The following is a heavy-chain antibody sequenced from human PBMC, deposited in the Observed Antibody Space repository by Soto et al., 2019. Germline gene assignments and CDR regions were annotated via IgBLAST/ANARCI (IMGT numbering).Heavy chain of an antibody. CDR1: GGSISSGGYY. D-gene: IGHD3-22*01. V-gene: IGHV4-31*03. CDR2: IYYSGST. CDR3: ARRNLYDSSGYLAEFWFDP. Sequence: SETLSLTCTVSGGSISSGGYYWSWIRQHPGKGLEWIGYIYYSGSTYYNPSLKSRVTISVDTPKNQFSLKLSSVTAADTAVYYCARRNLYDSSGYLAEFWFDPWGQGTLVTVSS. J-gene: IGHJ5*02.